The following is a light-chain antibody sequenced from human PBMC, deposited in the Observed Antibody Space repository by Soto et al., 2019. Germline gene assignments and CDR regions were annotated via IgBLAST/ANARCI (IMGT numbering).Light chain of an antibody. J-gene: IGLJ2*01. CDR1: SSDVGGYNY. Sequence: QSALTQPASVSGSPGQSITISCTGTSSDVGGYNYVSWYQHHPGKAPKLMISEVSNRPSGVSNRFSGSKSDNTASLTISGLQAEDEAHYYCSSYTSTTLVVFGGGTKLTVL. CDR3: SSYTSTTLVV. V-gene: IGLV2-14*01. CDR2: EVS.